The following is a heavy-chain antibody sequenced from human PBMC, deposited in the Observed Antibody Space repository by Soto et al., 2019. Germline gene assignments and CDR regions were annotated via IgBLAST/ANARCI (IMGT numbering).Heavy chain of an antibody. Sequence: QVPLVQSGAEVKKPGASVKVSCKASGYTFTTYYIHWVRQAPGQGLEWMGIINPSDGTATYAQKLQGRVHMARDTSTSKVYIERSSLRSEDTAVFSCAIVQFASGWRYAGDYCGQGTLVTVSS. J-gene: IGHJ4*02. CDR1: GYTFTTYY. V-gene: IGHV1-46*04. D-gene: IGHD6-19*01. CDR3: AIVQFASGWRYAGDY. CDR2: INPSDGTA.